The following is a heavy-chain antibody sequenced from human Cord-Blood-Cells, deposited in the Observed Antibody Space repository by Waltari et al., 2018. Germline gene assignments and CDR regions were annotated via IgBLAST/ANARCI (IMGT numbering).Heavy chain of an antibody. J-gene: IGHJ4*02. CDR1: GSTFTSYA. Sequence: QVQLVQSGAEVMKPGASVKVSCKASGSTFTSYALHWVRQAPGQRLEWMEWINAGNGNTKHSQKFQGRVTITRDTSASTAYMELISLRSEDTAVYYCARGLLNDYWGQGTLVTVSS. V-gene: IGHV1-3*01. CDR3: ARGLLNDY. CDR2: INAGNGNT. D-gene: IGHD2-15*01.